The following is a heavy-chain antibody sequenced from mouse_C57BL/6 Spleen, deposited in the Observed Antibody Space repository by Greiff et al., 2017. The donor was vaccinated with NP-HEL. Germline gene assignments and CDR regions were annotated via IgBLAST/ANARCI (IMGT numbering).Heavy chain of an antibody. V-gene: IGHV1-74*01. Sequence: QVQLQQSGAELVKPGASVKVSCKASGYTFTSYWMHWVKQRPGQGLEWIGRIHPSDSDTNYNQKFKGKATLTVDKSSSTAYMQLSSLTSEDSAVYYCAIIGAQATLMDYWGQGTSVTVSS. CDR1: GYTFTSYW. J-gene: IGHJ4*01. D-gene: IGHD3-2*02. CDR2: IHPSDSDT. CDR3: AIIGAQATLMDY.